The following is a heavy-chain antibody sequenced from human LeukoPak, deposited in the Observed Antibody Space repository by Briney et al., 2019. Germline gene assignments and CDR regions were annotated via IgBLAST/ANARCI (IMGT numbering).Heavy chain of an antibody. CDR2: ISSSSYI. V-gene: IGHV3-21*01. J-gene: IGHJ5*02. D-gene: IGHD4-17*01. CDR3: ARGTTVTTSWFDP. CDR1: GFTFSSYS. Sequence: GGSLRLSCAASGFTFSSYSMNWVRQAPGKGLEWVSSISSSSYIYYADSVKGRFTISRDNAKNSLYLQMNSLRAEDTAVYYCARGTTVTTSWFDPWGQGTLVTVSS.